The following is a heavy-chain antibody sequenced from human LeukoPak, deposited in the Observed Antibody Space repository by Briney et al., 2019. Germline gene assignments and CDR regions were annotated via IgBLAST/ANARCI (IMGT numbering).Heavy chain of an antibody. J-gene: IGHJ4*02. V-gene: IGHV3-30-3*01. Sequence: GGSLRLSCAASGSTFNNYAMHWVRQAPGKGLEWVAVISYDGSNKYYADSVKGRFTISRDNSKNTLCLQMNSLRAEDTAVYYCARDPSSGYYYYFDYWGQGTLVTVSS. CDR1: GSTFNNYA. CDR2: ISYDGSNK. D-gene: IGHD3-22*01. CDR3: ARDPSSGYYYYFDY.